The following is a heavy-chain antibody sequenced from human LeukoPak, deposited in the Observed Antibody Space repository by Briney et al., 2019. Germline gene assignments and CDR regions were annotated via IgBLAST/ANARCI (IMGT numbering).Heavy chain of an antibody. J-gene: IGHJ6*02. CDR2: IYYSGST. V-gene: IGHV4-59*01. D-gene: IGHD3-9*01. Sequence: SETLSLTCTVPGIPISSYYWSWIRQPPGKGLEGSGYIYYSGSTNYNPSLKSRVTISVDTSKNRFSLKLSSVTAAARCVYYCARYVTVYDILTGDQDYGMDVWGQGTTVTVSS. CDR3: ARYVTVYDILTGDQDYGMDV. CDR1: GIPISSYY.